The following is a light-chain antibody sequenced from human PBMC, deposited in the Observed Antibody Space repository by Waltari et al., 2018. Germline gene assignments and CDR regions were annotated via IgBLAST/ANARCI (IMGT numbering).Light chain of an antibody. J-gene: IGKJ1*01. CDR1: QAISNY. CDR3: QNYHSVPRT. V-gene: IGKV1-27*01. CDR2: AAS. Sequence: DIQMTQSPSSLSASIGDGVTITCRASQAISNYLAWYQQKPGKTPNLLIHAASTLQSGVPSRFSGSRSGTDFTLTISSLQPEDVATYYCQNYHSVPRTFGQGTKVEIK.